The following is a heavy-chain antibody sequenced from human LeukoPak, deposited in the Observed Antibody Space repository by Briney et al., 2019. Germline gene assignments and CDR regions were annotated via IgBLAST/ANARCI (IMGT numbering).Heavy chain of an antibody. V-gene: IGHV3-23*01. CDR3: ARVNPRTIFGVVTPDDAFDI. CDR2: ISGSGSTT. J-gene: IGHJ3*02. D-gene: IGHD3-3*01. CDR1: GFTFSSYA. Sequence: GGSLRLSCAASGFTFSSYAMTWVRQAPGKGLEWVSGISGSGSTTYYADSVKGRFTIARDNAKNTLYLQMNSLRAEDTAVYYCARVNPRTIFGVVTPDDAFDIWGQGTMVTVSS.